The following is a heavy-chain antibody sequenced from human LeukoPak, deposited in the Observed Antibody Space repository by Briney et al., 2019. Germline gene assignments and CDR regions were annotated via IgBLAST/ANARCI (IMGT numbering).Heavy chain of an antibody. CDR2: ISYDGSNK. V-gene: IGHV3-30*04. D-gene: IGHD3-10*01. CDR3: ARDYYGSGRHDY. CDR1: GFTFSSYA. Sequence: GGSLRLSCAASGFTFSSYAMHWVRQAPGKGLEWVAVISYDGSNKYYADSVKGRFTISRDNSKNTLYLQMNSLRAEDTAVYYCARDYYGSGRHDYWGQGTLGTVSS. J-gene: IGHJ4*02.